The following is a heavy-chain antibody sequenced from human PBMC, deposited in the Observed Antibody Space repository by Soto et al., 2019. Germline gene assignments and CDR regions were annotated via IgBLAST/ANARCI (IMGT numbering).Heavy chain of an antibody. J-gene: IGHJ4*02. D-gene: IGHD3-22*01. CDR2: ISAYNGNT. Sequence: GASVKVSCKASGYTFTSYGMRWVRQAPGQRLEWMGWISAYNGNTKYSQKFQGRVTITTDTSTSTAYMELSSLRSEDTAVYYCARVVITTQDFDYWGQGTLVTVSS. CDR3: ARVVITTQDFDY. V-gene: IGHV1-18*01. CDR1: GYTFTSYG.